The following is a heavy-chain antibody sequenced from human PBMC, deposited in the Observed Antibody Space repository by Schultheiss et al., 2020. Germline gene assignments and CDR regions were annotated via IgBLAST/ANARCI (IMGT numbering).Heavy chain of an antibody. D-gene: IGHD3-16*01. CDR1: GGSISSYY. CDR2: IYHSVIT. V-gene: IGHV4-59*12. Sequence: SETLSLTCTVSGGSISSYYWSWIRQPPGKGLEWIGEIYHSVITYYNPSLKGRVTISIDTSKKQFSLKLSSVTAADTAVYYCARGVFYWGQGTLVTVSS. CDR3: ARGVFY. J-gene: IGHJ4*02.